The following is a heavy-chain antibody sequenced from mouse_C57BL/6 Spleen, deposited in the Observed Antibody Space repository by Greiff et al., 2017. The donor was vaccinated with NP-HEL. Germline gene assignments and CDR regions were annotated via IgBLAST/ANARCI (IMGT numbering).Heavy chain of an antibody. D-gene: IGHD2-2*01. CDR3: ARARSTMVTTNAMDY. J-gene: IGHJ4*01. V-gene: IGHV5-4*03. CDR2: ISDGGSYT. Sequence: DVKLVESGGGLVKPGGSLKLSCAASGFTFSSYAMSWVRQTPEKRLEWVATISDGGSYTYYPDNVKGRFTISRDNAKNNLYLQMSHLKSEDTAMYYCARARSTMVTTNAMDYWGQGTSVTVSS. CDR1: GFTFSSYA.